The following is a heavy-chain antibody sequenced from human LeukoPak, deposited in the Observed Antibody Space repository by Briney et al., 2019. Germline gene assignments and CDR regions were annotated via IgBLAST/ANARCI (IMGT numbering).Heavy chain of an antibody. CDR1: GYTLTELS. Sequence: ASVKVSCKVSGYTLTELSMHWVRQAPGKGLEWMGGFDPEDGETIYAQKFQGRVTMAEDTSTDTAYMELSSLRPEDTAVYYCATTPPRWLRQLGFDYWGQGTLVTVSS. CDR2: FDPEDGET. D-gene: IGHD5-24*01. CDR3: ATTPPRWLRQLGFDY. J-gene: IGHJ4*02. V-gene: IGHV1-24*01.